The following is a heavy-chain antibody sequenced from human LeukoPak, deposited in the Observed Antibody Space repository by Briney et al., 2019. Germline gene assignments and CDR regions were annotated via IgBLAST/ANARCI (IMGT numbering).Heavy chain of an antibody. V-gene: IGHV3-66*01. CDR1: GFTVSSNY. CDR2: IYSGGST. Sequence: PGGSLRLSYVVSGFTVSSNYMSWFRQAPGKGLEWVSVIYSGGSTYYADSVKGRFTISRDNSKNTLYLQMNSLRAEDTAVYYCARERGHLDYWGQGTLVTVSS. CDR3: ARERGHLDY. D-gene: IGHD6-25*01. J-gene: IGHJ4*02.